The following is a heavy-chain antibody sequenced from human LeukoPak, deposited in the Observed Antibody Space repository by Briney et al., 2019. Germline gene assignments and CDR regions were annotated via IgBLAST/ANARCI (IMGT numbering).Heavy chain of an antibody. D-gene: IGHD2-8*01. V-gene: IGHV4-59*01. Sequence: SETLSLTCTVSGGAISSSYWSWIRQPPGKGLEWIAYVYSSGSTNYNPSLKSRVTISVDTSKNQFSLKLSSVTAADMAVYYCARDRKGYCTNGVCYTGYYYGMDVWGQGTTVTVSS. J-gene: IGHJ6*02. CDR3: ARDRKGYCTNGVCYTGYYYGMDV. CDR2: VYSSGST. CDR1: GGAISSSY.